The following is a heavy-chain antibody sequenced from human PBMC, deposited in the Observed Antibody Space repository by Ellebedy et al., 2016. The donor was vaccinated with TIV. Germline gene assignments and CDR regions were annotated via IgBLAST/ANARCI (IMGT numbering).Heavy chain of an antibody. CDR2: IKSKTDGETT. CDR3: WDKDDNNKWSV. D-gene: IGHD1/OR15-1a*01. V-gene: IGHV3-15*07. J-gene: IGHJ4*02. CDR1: GFIFSNAW. Sequence: PGGSLRLSCAASGFIFSNAWMNWVRQAPGKGLEWVGRIKSKTDGETTDYTAPVKGRFTISRDDSKNTLYLQMNSLKTEDTAVYYCWDKDDNNKWSVWGQGTLVIVSS.